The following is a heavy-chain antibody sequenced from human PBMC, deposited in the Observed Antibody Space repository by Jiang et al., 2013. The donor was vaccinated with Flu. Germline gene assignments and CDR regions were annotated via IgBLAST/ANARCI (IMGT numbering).Heavy chain of an antibody. Sequence: SGPGLVKPSETLSLTCDVSGYSVSSNKYWGWIRQPPGMGLEWIGSIFQTHITYYNPTLESRVTLSMDTSKNQFSLRLRTVTAADTAVYYCARISHYGDYGGNWFDPWGQGTLVTVSS. CDR1: GYSVSSNKY. J-gene: IGHJ5*02. CDR2: IFQTHIT. D-gene: IGHD4-17*01. V-gene: IGHV4-38-2*01. CDR3: ARISHYGDYGGNWFDP.